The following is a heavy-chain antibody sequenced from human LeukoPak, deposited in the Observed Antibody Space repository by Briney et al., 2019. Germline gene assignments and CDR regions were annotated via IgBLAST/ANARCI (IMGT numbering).Heavy chain of an antibody. J-gene: IGHJ4*02. D-gene: IGHD5-18*01. CDR2: ISYDGNNN. Sequence: GGSLRLSCAASGFTFSSYGMHWVRQAPGKGLEWVAVISYDGNNNYYADSVKGRFTISRDNSRNTLYLQMNSLGAEDTAVYYCSRYTYGLPIFDYWGQGTLVTVSS. V-gene: IGHV3-30*03. CDR1: GFTFSSYG. CDR3: SRYTYGLPIFDY.